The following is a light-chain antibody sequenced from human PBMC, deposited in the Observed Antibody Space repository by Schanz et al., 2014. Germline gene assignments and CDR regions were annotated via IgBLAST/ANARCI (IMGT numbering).Light chain of an antibody. CDR1: QSVSSSY. J-gene: IGKJ4*01. CDR3: QQYGSSPLT. Sequence: EIVLTQSPGTLPLSPGERATLSCRASQSVSSSYLAWYQQKPGQAPRLLIYGASSRATGITDRFSGSGSGTDFTLTISRLEPEDCAVYYCQQYGSSPLTFGGGTKVEIK. CDR2: GAS. V-gene: IGKV3-20*01.